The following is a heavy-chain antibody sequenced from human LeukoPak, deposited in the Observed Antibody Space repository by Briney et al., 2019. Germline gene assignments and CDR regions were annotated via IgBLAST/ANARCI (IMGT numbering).Heavy chain of an antibody. V-gene: IGHV1-8*01. Sequence: ASVKASCKASGYTFTSYDINWVRQATGQGLEWMGWMNPNSGNTGYAQKFQGRVTMTRNTSISTAYMELSSLRSEDTAVYYCARVGIVPAALSFYYYYYMDVWSKGTTVTVSS. J-gene: IGHJ6*03. CDR1: GYTFTSYD. CDR2: MNPNSGNT. CDR3: ARVGIVPAALSFYYYYYMDV. D-gene: IGHD2-2*01.